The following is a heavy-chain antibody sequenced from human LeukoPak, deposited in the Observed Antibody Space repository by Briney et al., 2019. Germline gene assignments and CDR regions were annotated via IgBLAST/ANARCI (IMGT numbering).Heavy chain of an antibody. J-gene: IGHJ4*02. CDR1: GFTFSSYA. CDR2: ISGSGGST. CDR3: AKGPRIAVACTRAFFDY. V-gene: IGHV3-23*01. D-gene: IGHD6-19*01. Sequence: GGSLRLSCAASGFTFSSYAMSWVRQAPGKGLEWVSAISGSGGSTYYADSVKGRFTISRGNSKNTLYLQMNSLRAEDTAVYYCAKGPRIAVACTRAFFDYWGQGTLVTVSS.